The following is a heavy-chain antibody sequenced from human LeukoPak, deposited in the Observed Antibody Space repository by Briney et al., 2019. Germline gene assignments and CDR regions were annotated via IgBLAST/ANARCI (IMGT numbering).Heavy chain of an antibody. CDR3: ARTAARRFDY. CDR2: MNPNSGNT. Sequence: ASVKVSCKASGYTFTSYDINWVRQATGQGLEWMGWMNPNSGNTGYAQKFQGRVTMTRDTSTSTVYMELSSLRSDDTAVYYCARTAARRFDYWGQGTLVTVPS. V-gene: IGHV1-8*01. J-gene: IGHJ4*02. D-gene: IGHD6-6*01. CDR1: GYTFTSYD.